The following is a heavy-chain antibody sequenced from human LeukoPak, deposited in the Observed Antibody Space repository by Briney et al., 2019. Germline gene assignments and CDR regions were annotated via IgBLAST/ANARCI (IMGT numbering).Heavy chain of an antibody. J-gene: IGHJ4*02. Sequence: SETLSLTCTVSGGSITRSSYHWGWIRQPPGKGLEWIGSIYYSGTTYYNPSLKSRVTILVDTSKNQFSLRLSSVNAADTAVYYCAKVLAVAEILDNWGQGTLVTVSS. V-gene: IGHV4-39*07. CDR3: AKVLAVAEILDN. CDR1: GGSITRSSYH. CDR2: IYYSGTT. D-gene: IGHD6-19*01.